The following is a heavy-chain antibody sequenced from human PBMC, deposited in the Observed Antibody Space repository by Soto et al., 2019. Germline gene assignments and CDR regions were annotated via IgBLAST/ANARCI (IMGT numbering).Heavy chain of an antibody. CDR3: AKEPYSDFWSAYYYFDY. CDR1: GFTFGSHA. CDR2: ISGCGGSA. Sequence: EVQLLESGGGLVQPGGSLRLSCAASGFTFGSHAMIWVRQAPGKGLEWVSAISGCGGSAYYADSVKGRFTISRDNSINTLYLQMNSLRAEDTALYYCAKEPYSDFWSAYYYFDYWGQGTLVTVSS. D-gene: IGHD3-3*01. V-gene: IGHV3-23*01. J-gene: IGHJ4*02.